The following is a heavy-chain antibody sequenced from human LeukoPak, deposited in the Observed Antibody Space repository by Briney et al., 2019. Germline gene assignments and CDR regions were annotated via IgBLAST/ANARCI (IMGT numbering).Heavy chain of an antibody. Sequence: PSETLSLTCTVSGGSISDFYWSWIRQPAGKGLEYIGRVSATGSTSFNPSLQSRVTMSVDTSKSQFSLKLNCVAAADTAVYYCAQVKVGGHFDFWGQGILVTVSS. D-gene: IGHD6-19*01. CDR2: VSATGST. J-gene: IGHJ4*02. CDR3: AQVKVGGHFDF. CDR1: GGSISDFY. V-gene: IGHV4-4*07.